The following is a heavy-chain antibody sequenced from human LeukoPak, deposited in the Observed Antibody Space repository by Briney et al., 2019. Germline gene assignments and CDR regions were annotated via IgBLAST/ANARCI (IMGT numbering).Heavy chain of an antibody. CDR3: ARTIRGDAFDI. CDR2: IYHSGSS. CDR1: GYSISSGYY. D-gene: IGHD3-9*01. J-gene: IGHJ3*02. V-gene: IGHV4-38-2*02. Sequence: SETLSLTCIVSGYSISSGYYWGWIRQPPGKGLEWIGSIYHSGSSLYNPSLKSRVTISVDTSKNQFSLKLSSVTAADTAVYYCARTIRGDAFDIWGQGTMVTVSS.